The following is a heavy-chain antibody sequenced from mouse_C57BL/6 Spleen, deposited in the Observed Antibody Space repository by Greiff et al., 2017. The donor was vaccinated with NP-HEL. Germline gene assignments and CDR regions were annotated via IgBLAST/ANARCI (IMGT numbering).Heavy chain of an antibody. J-gene: IGHJ4*01. CDR3: AITTVVQTPYAMDD. D-gene: IGHD1-1*01. Sequence: EVKLMESGGDLVKPGGSLKLSCAASGFTFSSYGMSWVRQTPDKRLEWVATISSGGSYTYYPDSVKGRFTISRDNAKNTLYLQMSSLKSEDTAMYYCAITTVVQTPYAMDDWGQGTSVTVAS. V-gene: IGHV5-6*01. CDR1: GFTFSSYG. CDR2: ISSGGSYT.